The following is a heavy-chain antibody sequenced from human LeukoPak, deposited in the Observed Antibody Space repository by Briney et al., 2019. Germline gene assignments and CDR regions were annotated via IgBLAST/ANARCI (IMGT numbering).Heavy chain of an antibody. CDR1: GFSLNNYG. J-gene: IGHJ6*02. V-gene: IGHV3-30*18. D-gene: IGHD3-10*01. Sequence: PGGSLRLSCAASGFSLNNYGMHWVRQAPGKGLEWVALIIYDGYYKYYADSVKGRFTISRDDSKNTLYLQVNSLRAEDTAVYYCAKDLITMVRGSAMDVWGQGTTVTVSS. CDR3: AKDLITMVRGSAMDV. CDR2: IIYDGYYK.